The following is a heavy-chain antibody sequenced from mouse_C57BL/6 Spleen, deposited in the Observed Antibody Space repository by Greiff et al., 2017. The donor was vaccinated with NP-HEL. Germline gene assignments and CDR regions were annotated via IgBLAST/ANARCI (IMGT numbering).Heavy chain of an antibody. CDR1: GFTFSSYA. J-gene: IGHJ4*01. Sequence: EVKVVESGEGLVKPGGSLKLSCAASGFTFSSYAMSWVRQTPEKRLEWVAYISSGGDYIYYADTVKGRFTISRDNARNTLYLQMSSLKSEDTAMYYCTRGLSEGAMDYWGQGTSVTVSS. V-gene: IGHV5-9-1*02. CDR3: TRGLSEGAMDY. CDR2: ISSGGDYI. D-gene: IGHD6-1*01.